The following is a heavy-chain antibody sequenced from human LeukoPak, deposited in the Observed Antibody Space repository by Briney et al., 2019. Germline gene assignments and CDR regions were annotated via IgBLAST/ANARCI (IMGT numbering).Heavy chain of an antibody. Sequence: PSETLSLTCTVSGGSISSGGYYWSWIRQHPGKGLEWVGYIYYSGSTYYNPSLKSRVTISVDTSKNQFSLKLTSVTAADTAVYYCARCDDSSGFWFDPWGQGTLVTVSS. CDR2: IYYSGST. CDR1: GGSISSGGYY. D-gene: IGHD3-22*01. J-gene: IGHJ5*02. CDR3: ARCDDSSGFWFDP. V-gene: IGHV4-31*03.